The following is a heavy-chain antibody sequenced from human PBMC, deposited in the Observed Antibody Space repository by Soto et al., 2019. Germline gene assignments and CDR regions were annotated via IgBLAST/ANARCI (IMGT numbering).Heavy chain of an antibody. CDR3: ARSLSRAGYSSGWYVDGY. V-gene: IGHV1-3*01. CDR1: GYTFTSCA. Sequence: ASVKVSCKASGYTFTSCAMHWVRQAPGQRLEWMGWINAGNGNTKYSQKFQGRVTITRDTSASTAYMELSSLRSEDTAVYYCARSLSRAGYSSGWYVDGYWGQGTLVTVSS. CDR2: INAGNGNT. J-gene: IGHJ4*02. D-gene: IGHD6-19*01.